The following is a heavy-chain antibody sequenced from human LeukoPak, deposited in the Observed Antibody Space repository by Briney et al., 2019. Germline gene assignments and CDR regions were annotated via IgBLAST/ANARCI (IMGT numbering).Heavy chain of an antibody. J-gene: IGHJ4*02. CDR3: ARGGGPLDY. V-gene: IGHV3-9*01. Sequence: GRSLRLSCAASGFTFDDYAMHWVRQVPGKGLEWVSGISWSSGSIGYADSVKGRFTISRDNAKNSLFLQMNSLRAEDTAVYYCARGGGPLDYWGQGTLVTVSS. CDR2: ISWSSGSI. CDR1: GFTFDDYA.